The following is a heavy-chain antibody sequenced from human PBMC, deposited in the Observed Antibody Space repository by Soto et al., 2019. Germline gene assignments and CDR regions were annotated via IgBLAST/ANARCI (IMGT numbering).Heavy chain of an antibody. Sequence: QVQLVQSGAEVKKPGASVKVSCKASGYTFTSYGISWVRQAPGQVLEWMGWISAYNGNTNYAQKLQGRVTMTTDTSTSTAYMELRSLRADDTAVYYCARDLPGYSYGGLNSYDAFDIWGQGTMVTVSS. J-gene: IGHJ3*02. CDR1: GYTFTSYG. CDR2: ISAYNGNT. D-gene: IGHD5-18*01. V-gene: IGHV1-18*01. CDR3: ARDLPGYSYGGLNSYDAFDI.